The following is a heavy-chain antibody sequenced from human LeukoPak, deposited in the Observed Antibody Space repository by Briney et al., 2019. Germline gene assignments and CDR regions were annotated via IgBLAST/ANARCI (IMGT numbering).Heavy chain of an antibody. D-gene: IGHD1-26*01. CDR3: AKTPLGATRDDI. J-gene: IGHJ3*02. CDR2: ICSNDNNT. Sequence: GGSLRLSCAASGFTFSSYAMNWVRQAPGKGLEWVSAICSNDNNTYYANSVKGRFTISRDNSKNTLSLQLNSLRAEDTAVYYCAKTPLGATRDDIWGQGTMVTVSS. CDR1: GFTFSSYA. V-gene: IGHV3-23*01.